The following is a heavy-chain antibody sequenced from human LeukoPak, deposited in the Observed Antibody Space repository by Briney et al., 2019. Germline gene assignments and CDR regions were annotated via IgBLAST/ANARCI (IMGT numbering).Heavy chain of an antibody. J-gene: IGHJ4*02. V-gene: IGHV3-33*06. CDR2: IWYDGSNK. CDR3: AKNGDNSFDY. D-gene: IGHD4-17*01. Sequence: QPGRSLRLSCTASGCTLSRYGMHWVRQAPGKGLECVAVIWYDGSNKYYADSVKGRFTTSRDNSKNTLYLQMNSLSAEDTAVYYCAKNGDNSFDYWGQGTLVTVSS. CDR1: GCTLSRYG.